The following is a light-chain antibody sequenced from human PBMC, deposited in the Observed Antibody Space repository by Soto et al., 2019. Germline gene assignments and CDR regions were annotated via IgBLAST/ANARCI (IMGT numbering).Light chain of an antibody. CDR1: SGSVCTSYY. CDR2: STN. Sequence: QAVVTQEPSFSVSPGRTVTLTCGLSSGSVCTSYYPSWYQQTPGQAPRTLIYSTNTRSSGVPDRFSGSILGNKAALTITGAQADDESDYYCVLYMGSGIWVFGGGTKLTVL. J-gene: IGLJ3*02. V-gene: IGLV8-61*01. CDR3: VLYMGSGIWV.